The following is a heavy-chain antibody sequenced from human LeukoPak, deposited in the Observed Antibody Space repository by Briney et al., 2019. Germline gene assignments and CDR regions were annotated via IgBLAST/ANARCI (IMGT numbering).Heavy chain of an antibody. Sequence: GGSLRLSCAASGFTFSSYAMHCVRHAPGRGLEYVSAISENGGDTYYANSVKGRFTISRHNSKNTLYLQMGSLRAEDMAVYYCARRKNGDYENPWDYWGKGTLVTVSS. J-gene: IGHJ4*02. D-gene: IGHD4-17*01. V-gene: IGHV3-64*01. CDR2: ISENGGDT. CDR3: ARRKNGDYENPWDY. CDR1: GFTFSSYA.